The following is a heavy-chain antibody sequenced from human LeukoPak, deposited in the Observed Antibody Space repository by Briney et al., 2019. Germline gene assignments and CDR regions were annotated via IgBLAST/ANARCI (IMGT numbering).Heavy chain of an antibody. D-gene: IGHD3-22*01. CDR2: IYYTGST. V-gene: IGHV4-59*08. J-gene: IGHJ4*02. CDR3: AGSYFYDGNRYFDY. Sequence: SETLSLTCNVSGGSITSYYWNWIRQPPGKGLEWIGYIYYTGSTNSNPSLRSRVTMSLDMSKNQFSLKLSSVTATDTARYYCAGSYFYDGNRYFDYWGQGALVTVSS. CDR1: GGSITSYY.